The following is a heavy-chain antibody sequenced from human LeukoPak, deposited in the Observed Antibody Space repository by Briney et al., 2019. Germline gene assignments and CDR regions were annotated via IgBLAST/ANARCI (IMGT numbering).Heavy chain of an antibody. J-gene: IGHJ4*02. V-gene: IGHV1-2*02. Sequence: ASVKVSCKASGYTFTGYYMHWVRQAPGQGLEWMGWINPNSGGTNYAQKFQGRVTMTTDTSTSTAYMELRSLRSDDTAVYYCARDPHRLLWFGELGDYWGQGTLVTVSS. CDR3: ARDPHRLLWFGELGDY. D-gene: IGHD3-10*01. CDR1: GYTFTGYY. CDR2: INPNSGGT.